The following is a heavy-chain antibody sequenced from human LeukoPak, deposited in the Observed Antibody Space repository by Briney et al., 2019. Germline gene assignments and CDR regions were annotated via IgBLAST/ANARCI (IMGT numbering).Heavy chain of an antibody. CDR3: AREMVVNPY. V-gene: IGHV3-74*01. CDR1: GFTFSSHW. J-gene: IGHJ4*02. Sequence: GGSLRLSCAASGFTFSSHWMHWVRQAPGKGLVWVSRTNSDGSSTSYADSVKGRFTISRDNAKNTLYLQMNSLRAEDTAIYYCAREMVVNPYWGQGTLVTVSS. CDR2: TNSDGSST. D-gene: IGHD2-15*01.